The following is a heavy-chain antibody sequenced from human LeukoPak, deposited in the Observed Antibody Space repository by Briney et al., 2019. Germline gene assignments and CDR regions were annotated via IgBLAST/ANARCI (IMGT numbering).Heavy chain of an antibody. D-gene: IGHD3-16*02. Sequence: GGSLRLSCAASGFTFSSYDMHWVRQAPGKGLEWVAVISYDGSNKYYVDSVKGRFTISRDNSKNTLYLQMNSLRAEDTAVYYCARDSGDYVWGSYRSAYYFDYWGQGTLVTVSS. V-gene: IGHV3-30*03. J-gene: IGHJ4*02. CDR2: ISYDGSNK. CDR3: ARDSGDYVWGSYRSAYYFDY. CDR1: GFTFSSYD.